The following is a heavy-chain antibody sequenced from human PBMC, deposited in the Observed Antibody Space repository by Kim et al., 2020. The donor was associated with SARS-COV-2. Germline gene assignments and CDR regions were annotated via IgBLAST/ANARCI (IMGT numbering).Heavy chain of an antibody. Sequence: GGSLRLSCGASGSTFDDYAMHWVRQAPGKGLEWVSGISWNSGSIGYADSVKGRFTISRDNAKNSLYLQMNSLRAEDTALYYCAKGMDGMDVWGQGTTVTVSS. J-gene: IGHJ6*02. CDR1: GSTFDDYA. V-gene: IGHV3-9*01. CDR2: ISWNSGSI. CDR3: AKGMDGMDV.